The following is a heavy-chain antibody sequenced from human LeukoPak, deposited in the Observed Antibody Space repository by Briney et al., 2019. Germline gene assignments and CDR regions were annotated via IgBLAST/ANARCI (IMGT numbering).Heavy chain of an antibody. J-gene: IGHJ5*02. CDR2: IYYSGST. CDR3: ARGRSAARRLTHNWFDP. D-gene: IGHD6-13*01. V-gene: IGHV4-59*12. CDR1: GGSISSYY. Sequence: SETLYLTCTVSGGSISSYYWSWIRQPPGKGLEWIGYIYYSGSTNYNPSLKSRVTISVDTSKNQFSLKLSSVTAADTAVYYCARGRSAARRLTHNWFDPWGQGTLVTVSS.